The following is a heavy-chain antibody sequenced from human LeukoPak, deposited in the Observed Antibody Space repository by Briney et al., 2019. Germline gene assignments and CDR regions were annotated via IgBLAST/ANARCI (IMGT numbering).Heavy chain of an antibody. J-gene: IGHJ4*02. D-gene: IGHD2-2*02. CDR3: AKDDSYCSSTSCYTNPSLFDY. Sequence: GGSLRLSCAASGFTFSRYWMSWVRQAPGKGLEWVANIKQDGSEKYYVESVKGRFTISRDNSKNTLYLQMNSLRAEDTAVYYCAKDDSYCSSTSCYTNPSLFDYWGQGTLVTVSS. CDR2: IKQDGSEK. V-gene: IGHV3-7*01. CDR1: GFTFSRYW.